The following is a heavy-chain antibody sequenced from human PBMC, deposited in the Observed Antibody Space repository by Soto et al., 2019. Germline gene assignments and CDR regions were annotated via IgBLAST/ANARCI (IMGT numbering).Heavy chain of an antibody. CDR1: GYRFISQY. J-gene: IGHJ4*02. CDR2: INPDGGTT. D-gene: IGHD6-19*01. V-gene: IGHV1-46*01. Sequence: QVQLVQSGAEVKKPGASVKVSCQASGYRFISQYMSWVRQAPGQGLEWMGIINPDGGTTNYAPKFEGRITLTGDTSTSTVFMELSSLRRDDTAVYYCATGPPSGWEKLDSWGQGTLVTVSS. CDR3: ATGPPSGWEKLDS.